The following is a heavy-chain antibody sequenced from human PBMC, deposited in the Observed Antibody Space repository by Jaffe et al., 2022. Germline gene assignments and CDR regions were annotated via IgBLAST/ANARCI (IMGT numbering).Heavy chain of an antibody. D-gene: IGHD3-3*01. V-gene: IGHV3-74*01. J-gene: IGHJ3*01. CDR3: ARDEGEYYDFWSGYYS. CDR1: GFTFSSYW. CDR2: INSDGSST. Sequence: EVQLVESGGGLVQPGGSLRLSCAASGFTFSSYWMHWVRQAPGKGLVWVSRINSDGSSTSYADSVKGRFTISRDNAKNTLYLQMNSLRAEDTAVYYCARDEGEYYDFWSGYYSWGQGTMVTVSS.